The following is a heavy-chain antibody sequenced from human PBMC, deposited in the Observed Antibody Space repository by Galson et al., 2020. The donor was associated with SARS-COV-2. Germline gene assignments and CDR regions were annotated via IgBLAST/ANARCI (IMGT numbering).Heavy chain of an antibody. CDR2: VFPGDSET. D-gene: IGHD2-8*01. J-gene: IGHJ6*02. CDR3: ARHTADCSNGICYADYYHGLDV. CDR1: GYRFTSYW. V-gene: IGHV5-51*01. Sequence: GESLKISCQASGYRFTSYWIGWVRQMPGKGLEWMGIVFPGDSETTYSPSFQGQVTIPADKSISTADLQWSSLKASDTAIYYCARHTADCSNGICYADYYHGLDVWGQGTAVTVS.